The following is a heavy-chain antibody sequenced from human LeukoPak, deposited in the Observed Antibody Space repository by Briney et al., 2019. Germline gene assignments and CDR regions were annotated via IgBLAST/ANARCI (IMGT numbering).Heavy chain of an antibody. CDR3: AKDTGHSSSWSDF. CDR2: ISTSGGST. CDR1: GFTFSNSP. D-gene: IGHD6-13*01. Sequence: GGSLRLSCAASGFTFSNSPMSWVRQAPGKGLEWVSAISTSGGSTFYADSVKGRFTISRDNSKNTLYLQMSILRAEDTALYYCAKDTGHSSSWSDFWGQGTLVTVSS. J-gene: IGHJ4*02. V-gene: IGHV3-23*01.